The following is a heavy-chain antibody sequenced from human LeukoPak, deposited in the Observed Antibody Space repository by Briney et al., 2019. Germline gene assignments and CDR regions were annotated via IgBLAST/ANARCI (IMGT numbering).Heavy chain of an antibody. D-gene: IGHD3-22*01. Sequence: RPGGSLRLSCTGSGFTFSTYGMHWVRQAPGKGLEWVAAISYDGSNTQYAEFVRGRFTISRDNSRNTLYPQMNSLRAEDTAVYYCAKDRQQLVIKCLQHWGQGTLVTVSS. CDR3: AKDRQQLVIKCLQH. J-gene: IGHJ1*01. CDR1: GFTFSTYG. V-gene: IGHV3-30*18. CDR2: ISYDGSNT.